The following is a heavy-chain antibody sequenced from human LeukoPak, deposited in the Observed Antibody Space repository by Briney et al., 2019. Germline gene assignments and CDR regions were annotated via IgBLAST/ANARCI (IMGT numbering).Heavy chain of an antibody. Sequence: ASVKVSCKASGYTFTTCYMHWVRQAPGQGLEWMGIIEPSGGSTSYAQKFQGRLTMTRDTSTSTVYMELSSLRSEDTAVYYCARPHGSYYYYDMDVWGQGTTVTVSS. J-gene: IGHJ6*02. CDR2: IEPSGGST. V-gene: IGHV1-46*01. CDR3: ARPHGSYYYYDMDV. CDR1: GYTFTTCY.